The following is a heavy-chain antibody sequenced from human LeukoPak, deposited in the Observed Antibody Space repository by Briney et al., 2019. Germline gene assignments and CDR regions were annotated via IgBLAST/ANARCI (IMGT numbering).Heavy chain of an antibody. V-gene: IGHV1-69*01. CDR3: ARDAADTVRGGDY. J-gene: IGHJ4*02. D-gene: IGHD5-18*01. CDR2: IIPIFGTA. Sequence: SVKVSCMASVGTFSSYAISWVRQAPGQGLEWMGGIIPIFGTANYAQKFQGRVTITADEPTSTAYMELRSLRSDDTAVYYCARDAADTVRGGDYWGQGSLVTVSS. CDR1: VGTFSSYA.